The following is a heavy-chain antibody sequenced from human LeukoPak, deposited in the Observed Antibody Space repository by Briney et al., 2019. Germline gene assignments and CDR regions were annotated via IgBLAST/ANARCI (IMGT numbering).Heavy chain of an antibody. CDR2: IKQDGSE. CDR1: GFTFSSYW. D-gene: IGHD6-13*01. J-gene: IGHJ4*02. Sequence: GGSLRLSCAASGFTFSSYWMSWVRQAAGKGLEWVANIKQDGSEYYVDSVKGRFTISRDNAKNSLYLQMNSLRAEDTAVYYCARDSRSGYSSSWYDYWGQGTLVTVSS. V-gene: IGHV3-7*01. CDR3: ARDSRSGYSSSWYDY.